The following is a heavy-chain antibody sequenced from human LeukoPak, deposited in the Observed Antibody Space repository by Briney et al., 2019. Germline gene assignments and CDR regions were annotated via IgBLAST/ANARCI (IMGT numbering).Heavy chain of an antibody. J-gene: IGHJ5*02. CDR1: GGSFSGYY. Sequence: PSETLSLTCAVYGGSFSGYYWSWIRQPPGKGLEWIGEINHSGSTNYNPSLKSRVTISVDTSKNQFSLKLSSVTAADTAVYYCARGTVFPRDPWGQGTLVTVSS. V-gene: IGHV4-34*01. CDR3: ARGTVFPRDP. CDR2: INHSGST. D-gene: IGHD2-21*01.